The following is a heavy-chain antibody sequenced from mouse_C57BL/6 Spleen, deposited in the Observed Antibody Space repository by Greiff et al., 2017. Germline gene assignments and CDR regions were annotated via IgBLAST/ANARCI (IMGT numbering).Heavy chain of an antibody. Sequence: DVKLVESGGGLVQPGGSMKLSCAASGFTFSDAWMDWVRQSPEKGLEWVAAIRNKANNHATYYAESVKGRFTISRDDSKSSVYLQMNSLRAEDTGIYYCTRGDYDGYYYAMDYWGQGTSVTVSS. CDR2: IRNKANNHAT. D-gene: IGHD2-4*01. J-gene: IGHJ4*01. CDR1: GFTFSDAW. CDR3: TRGDYDGYYYAMDY. V-gene: IGHV6-6*01.